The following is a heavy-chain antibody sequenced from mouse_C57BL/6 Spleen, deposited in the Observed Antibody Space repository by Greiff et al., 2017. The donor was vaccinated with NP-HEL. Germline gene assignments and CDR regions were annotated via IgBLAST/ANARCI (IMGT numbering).Heavy chain of an antibody. CDR2: IWSGGST. Sequence: QVQLQQSGPGLVQPSQSLSITCTVSGFSLTSYGVHWVRQSPGKGLEWLGVIWSGGSTDYNAAFISRLSISKDNSKSQVFFKMNSLQADDTAIYYCARKGDYGSTPMDYWGQGTSVTVSS. CDR3: ARKGDYGSTPMDY. V-gene: IGHV2-2*01. D-gene: IGHD1-1*01. CDR1: GFSLTSYG. J-gene: IGHJ4*01.